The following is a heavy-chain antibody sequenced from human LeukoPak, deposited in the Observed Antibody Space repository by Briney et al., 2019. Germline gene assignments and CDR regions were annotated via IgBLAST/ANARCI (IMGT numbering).Heavy chain of an antibody. CDR2: INPSGGST. J-gene: IGHJ1*01. CDR3: ARGGRRITMVRGVTSRPEYFQH. D-gene: IGHD3-10*01. V-gene: IGHV1-46*01. Sequence: ASVKVSCKASGYTFTSYYMHWVRQAAGQGLEWMGMINPSGGSTSHAQKFEGRVTMTRDTSTRTVYMELSSLRSEDTAVYYCARGGRRITMVRGVTSRPEYFQHWGQGTLVTVSS. CDR1: GYTFTSYY.